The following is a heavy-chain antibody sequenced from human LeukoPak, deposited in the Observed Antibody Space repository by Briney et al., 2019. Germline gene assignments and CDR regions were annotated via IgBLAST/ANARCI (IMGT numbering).Heavy chain of an antibody. J-gene: IGHJ6*03. CDR2: IYSGGST. V-gene: IGHV3-53*01. Sequence: GGSLRLYCVASGFTVSSNYMSWVRQAPGKGLEWVSVIYSGGSTYYADSVKGRFTISRDNSKNTLYLQMNSLRAEDTAVYYCASGSGSYRTPYYYMDVWGTGTTVTVSS. CDR1: GFTVSSNY. CDR3: ASGSGSYRTPYYYMDV. D-gene: IGHD3-10*01.